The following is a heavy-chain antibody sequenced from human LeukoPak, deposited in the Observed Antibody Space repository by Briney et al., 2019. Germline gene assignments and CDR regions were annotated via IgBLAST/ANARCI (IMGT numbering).Heavy chain of an antibody. J-gene: IGHJ6*04. CDR1: GFTVSSNY. Sequence: GGSLRLSCAASGFTVSSNYMSWVRQAPGKGLESVSVIYSGGSTYYADSVKGRFTISRDNSKNTLYLQMNSLRAEDTAVYYCARRYFDWLLYGMDVWGKGTTVTVSS. CDR3: ARRYFDWLLYGMDV. CDR2: IYSGGST. D-gene: IGHD3-9*01. V-gene: IGHV3-53*01.